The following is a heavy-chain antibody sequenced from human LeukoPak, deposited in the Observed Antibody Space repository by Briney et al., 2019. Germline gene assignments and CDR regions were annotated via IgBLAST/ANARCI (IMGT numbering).Heavy chain of an antibody. J-gene: IGHJ4*02. CDR3: ARGSAYYYDSSGYRRAHSCDY. CDR2: INPNSGGT. CDR1: GYTFTGYY. D-gene: IGHD3-22*01. V-gene: IGHV1-2*02. Sequence: GASVKVSCKASGYTFTGYYMHWVRQAPGQGLAWMGWINPNSGGTNYAQKLQGRVTMTRDPSISTAYMELSRLTSDDTAVYYCARGSAYYYDSSGYRRAHSCDYWGQGTLVTVSS.